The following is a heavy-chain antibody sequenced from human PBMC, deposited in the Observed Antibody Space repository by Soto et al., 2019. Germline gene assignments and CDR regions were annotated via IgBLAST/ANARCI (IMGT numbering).Heavy chain of an antibody. J-gene: IGHJ4*02. V-gene: IGHV1-69*02. CDR3: ARGAPTLSVYYYDYFDY. Sequence: SVKVSCKASGGTFSSYTISWVRQAPGQGLEWMGRIIPILGIANYAQKFQGRVTITADKSTSTAYMELSSLRSEDTAVYYGARGAPTLSVYYYDYFDYWRQETLVTVS. CDR1: GGTFSSYT. D-gene: IGHD3-22*01. CDR2: IIPILGIA.